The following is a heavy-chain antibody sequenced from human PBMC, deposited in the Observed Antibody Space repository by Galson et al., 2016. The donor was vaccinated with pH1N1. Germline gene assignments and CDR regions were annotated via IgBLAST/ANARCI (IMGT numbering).Heavy chain of an antibody. Sequence: SLRLSCAASGFTFSSYGFHWVRQAPGKGLEWVAVISYDGSNKYYADSVKGQFTISRDNSKNTLYLQMNSLRAEDTAVYYCAKVVRGSSWPSFDYWGQGTLVTVSS. CDR3: AKVVRGSSWPSFDY. D-gene: IGHD6-13*01. CDR2: ISYDGSNK. V-gene: IGHV3-30*18. CDR1: GFTFSSYG. J-gene: IGHJ4*02.